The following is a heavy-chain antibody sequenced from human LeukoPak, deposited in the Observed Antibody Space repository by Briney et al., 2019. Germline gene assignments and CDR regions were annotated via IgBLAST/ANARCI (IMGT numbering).Heavy chain of an antibody. CDR1: GVSISSYY. Sequence: SSETLSLTCTVSGVSISSYYWTWIRQPPGKGLEWIGYIYYTGSTNYNPSLKSRVTISVDTSKNQFSLKLSSVTAADTAVYYCARDKGSIDYWGQGTLVTVSS. J-gene: IGHJ4*02. CDR3: ARDKGSIDY. CDR2: IYYTGST. V-gene: IGHV4-59*12.